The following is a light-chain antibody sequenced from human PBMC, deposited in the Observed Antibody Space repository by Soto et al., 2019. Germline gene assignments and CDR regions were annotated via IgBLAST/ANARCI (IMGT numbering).Light chain of an antibody. CDR1: QSVSSSY. CDR3: QHYGSSAL. Sequence: EIVLTQSPGTLSLSPGERATLSCRASQSVSSSYLAWYQQKPGQAPRLLIYGASSRATGIPDWFSGSWSGTDFTLTISRLEPEDFALYYCQHYGSSALFGPGTKVDIK. CDR2: GAS. V-gene: IGKV3-20*01. J-gene: IGKJ3*01.